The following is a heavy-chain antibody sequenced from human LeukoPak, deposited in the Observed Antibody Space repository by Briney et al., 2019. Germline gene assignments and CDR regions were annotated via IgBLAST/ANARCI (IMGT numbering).Heavy chain of an antibody. CDR1: RITFNNYA. V-gene: IGHV3-23*01. J-gene: IGHJ4*02. CDR2: IGGSGGST. CDR3: ANQRETQGSFYEFDC. D-gene: IGHD1-26*01. Sequence: PGGSLRLSCAASRITFNNYAMTWVRQAPGKGLEWVSTIGGSGGSTFYADSVKGRFTISRDNSKDTLYLQMNSLRAEDTAVYYCANQRETQGSFYEFDCWGQGTLVTVSS.